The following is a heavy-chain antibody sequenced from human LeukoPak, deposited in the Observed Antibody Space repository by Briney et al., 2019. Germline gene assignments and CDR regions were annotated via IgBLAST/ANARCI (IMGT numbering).Heavy chain of an antibody. CDR1: GFTFSNGW. D-gene: IGHD3-22*01. Sequence: TGGSLRLSCAVSGFTFSNGWMSWVRQAPGKGLERVGRIKSKRDGGTTDYAAPANGRFTISRDDSKNTLYLQMNSLKTEDTAVYYCTTEYYYDSSGLFDYWGQGTLVTVSS. J-gene: IGHJ4*02. CDR3: TTEYYYDSSGLFDY. CDR2: IKSKRDGGTT. V-gene: IGHV3-15*01.